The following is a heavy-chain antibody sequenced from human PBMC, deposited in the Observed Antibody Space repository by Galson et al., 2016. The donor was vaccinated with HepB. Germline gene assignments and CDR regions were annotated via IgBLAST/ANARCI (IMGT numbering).Heavy chain of an antibody. CDR3: AGRSLGWGGAFDV. Sequence: SETLSLTCTVSGGSISSKNFYWAWIRQPPGKGLEWIGSIFYAGGTYYSPSLKSRVTISVDTSKNQFPLKLRPVTATGTAVYYCAGRSLGWGGAFDVWGQGTMVTVSS. D-gene: IGHD3-16*01. CDR1: GGSISSKNFY. J-gene: IGHJ3*01. V-gene: IGHV4-39*01. CDR2: IFYAGGT.